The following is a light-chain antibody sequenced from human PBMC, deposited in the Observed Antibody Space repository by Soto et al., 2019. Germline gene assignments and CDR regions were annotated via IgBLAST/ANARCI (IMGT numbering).Light chain of an antibody. Sequence: DIQMTQSPSTLSASVGDRVTITCRASQSISSWLAWYQQKPGKAPKLLIYKASSLESGVPSRFSGSGSGTEFTLTISRLQPYDFAPSYCRQYNFYSITFGQGTRLEIK. CDR2: KAS. V-gene: IGKV1-5*03. J-gene: IGKJ5*01. CDR3: RQYNFYSIT. CDR1: QSISSW.